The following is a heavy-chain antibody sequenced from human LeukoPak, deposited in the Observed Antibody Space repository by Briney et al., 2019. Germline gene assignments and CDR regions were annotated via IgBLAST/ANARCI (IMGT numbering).Heavy chain of an antibody. Sequence: PGGSLRLSCVASGFSFSDFSMNWVRQAPGKGLEWVSYISSGGNTLYYADSVKGRFTISRDNAKNSLYLQMSSLRAEDTAVYYCAREANPDYAFDIWGQGTMVTVSS. V-gene: IGHV3-48*04. D-gene: IGHD4/OR15-4a*01. J-gene: IGHJ3*02. CDR3: AREANPDYAFDI. CDR2: ISSGGNTL. CDR1: GFSFSDFS.